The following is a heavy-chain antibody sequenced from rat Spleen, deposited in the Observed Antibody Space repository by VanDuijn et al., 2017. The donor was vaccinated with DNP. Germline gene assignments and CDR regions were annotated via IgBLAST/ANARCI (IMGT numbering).Heavy chain of an antibody. J-gene: IGHJ3*01. V-gene: IGHV5S10*01. CDR2: VFYDGSRT. CDR3: ATPTDPFAY. CDR1: GFTFSDYN. Sequence: EVQLVESGGGLVSPGRSLKLSCAGSGFTFSDYNMAWVRQAPKRGLEWVASVFYDGSRTYYRDSVKGRFTISRDNAKSTLYLQMDSLRSEDTATYYCATPTDPFAYWGQGTLVTVSS.